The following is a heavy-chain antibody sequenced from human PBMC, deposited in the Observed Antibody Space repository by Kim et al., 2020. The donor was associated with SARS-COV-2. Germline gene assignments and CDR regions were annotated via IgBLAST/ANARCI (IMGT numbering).Heavy chain of an antibody. Sequence: SVKVSCKASGGTFSSYAISWVRQAPGQGLEWMGGIIPIFGTANYAQKFQGRVTITADESTSTAYMELSSLRSEDTAVYYCARGYYGSGSYYTPPSHKYYYSGMDVWGQGTTVTVSS. J-gene: IGHJ6*02. D-gene: IGHD3-10*01. V-gene: IGHV1-69*13. CDR1: GGTFSSYA. CDR2: IIPIFGTA. CDR3: ARGYYGSGSYYTPPSHKYYYSGMDV.